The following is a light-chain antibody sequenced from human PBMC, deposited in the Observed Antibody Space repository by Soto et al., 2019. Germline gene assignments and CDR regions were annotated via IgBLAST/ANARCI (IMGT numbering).Light chain of an antibody. Sequence: QSVLTQPASVSGSPGQSITISCTGTSSDVGGYNYVSWYQRHPGKAPKVMIYDVTKRPSGVPDRFSGSKSGNTASLTISGLQAEDEADYYCCSYAGPYIHWVFGDGTKLTVL. J-gene: IGLJ3*02. CDR3: CSYAGPYIHWV. CDR2: DVT. CDR1: SSDVGGYNY. V-gene: IGLV2-11*01.